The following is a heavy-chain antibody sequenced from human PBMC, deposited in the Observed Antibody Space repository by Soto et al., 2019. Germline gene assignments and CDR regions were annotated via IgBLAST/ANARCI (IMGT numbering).Heavy chain of an antibody. CDR2: ISGSCGST. V-gene: IGHV3-23*01. D-gene: IGHD2-2*01. Sequence: GVLSLSWAASGFTISSYAMSWVLEAPEKGLDWVSVISGSCGSTDYADSVKGRFTMYRDNSMNTLYLQMNSLRAEDTAVYYCATVVPAALFYYGMDVWGQGTTVTVSS. CDR1: GFTISSYA. CDR3: ATVVPAALFYYGMDV. J-gene: IGHJ6*02.